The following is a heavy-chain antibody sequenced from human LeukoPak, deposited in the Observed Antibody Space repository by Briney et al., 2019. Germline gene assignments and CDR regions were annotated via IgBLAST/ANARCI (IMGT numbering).Heavy chain of an antibody. CDR2: IYYSGSN. Sequence: SETLSLTCTVSSGCISSYYWSWIRQPPGKGLEWIEYIYYSGSNNYNPSLKSRVTISVDTSKNQFSLKLSSVIAADTAVYYCASSSVLRYFDWLTMDVWGKGTTVTISS. J-gene: IGHJ6*04. V-gene: IGHV4-59*01. CDR1: SGCISSYY. D-gene: IGHD3-9*01. CDR3: ASSSVLRYFDWLTMDV.